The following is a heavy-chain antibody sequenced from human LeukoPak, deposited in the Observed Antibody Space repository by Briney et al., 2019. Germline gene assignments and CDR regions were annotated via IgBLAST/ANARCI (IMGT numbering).Heavy chain of an antibody. CDR1: GGSISSGDYY. Sequence: SETLSLTCTVSGGSISSGDYYWSWIRQPPGKGLEWIVYIYYSGSTYYNPSLKSRVTISVDTSKNQLSLKLSSVTAADTAVYYCARELSVVVPAATFDYFDYWGQGTLVTVSS. V-gene: IGHV4-30-4*08. J-gene: IGHJ4*02. D-gene: IGHD2-2*01. CDR3: ARELSVVVPAATFDYFDY. CDR2: IYYSGST.